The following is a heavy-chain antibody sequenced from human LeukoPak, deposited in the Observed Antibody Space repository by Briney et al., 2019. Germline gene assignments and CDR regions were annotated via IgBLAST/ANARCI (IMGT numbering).Heavy chain of an antibody. Sequence: PGGSLRLSCAASGFTFSSYSMNWVRQAPGKGLEWVSYISSSSTIYYADSVKGRFTISRDNAKNSLYLQMNSLRAEDTAVYYCARDKEGGFDYWGQGTLVTVSS. CDR3: ARDKEGGFDY. V-gene: IGHV3-48*01. CDR1: GFTFSSYS. CDR2: ISSSSTI. J-gene: IGHJ4*02. D-gene: IGHD1-26*01.